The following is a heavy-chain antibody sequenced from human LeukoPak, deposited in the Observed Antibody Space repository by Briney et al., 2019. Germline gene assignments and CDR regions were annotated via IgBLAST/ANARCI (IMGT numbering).Heavy chain of an antibody. Sequence: GESLKISCKGSGYSFTSYWISWVRQMPGKGLGWMGRIDPSDSYTNYSPSFQGHVTISADKSISTAYLQWSSLKASDTAMYYCARIWFGELYLDYWGQGTLVTVSP. J-gene: IGHJ4*02. CDR1: GYSFTSYW. V-gene: IGHV5-10-1*01. CDR2: IDPSDSYT. D-gene: IGHD3-10*01. CDR3: ARIWFGELYLDY.